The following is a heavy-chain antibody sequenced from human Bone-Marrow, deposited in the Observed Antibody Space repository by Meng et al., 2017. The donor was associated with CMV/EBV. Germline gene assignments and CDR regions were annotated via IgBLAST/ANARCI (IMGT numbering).Heavy chain of an antibody. CDR3: AKPPVLDPAADDY. D-gene: IGHD1-1*01. V-gene: IGHV3-30*18. J-gene: IGHJ4*02. CDR1: GFTFGSYG. CDR2: ISYDGSNK. Sequence: AASGFTFGSYGMHWVRQAPGKGLEWVAVISYDGSNKYYADSVKGRFTISRDNSKNTLYLQMNSLRAEDTAVCYCAKPPVLDPAADDYWGQGTLVTVSS.